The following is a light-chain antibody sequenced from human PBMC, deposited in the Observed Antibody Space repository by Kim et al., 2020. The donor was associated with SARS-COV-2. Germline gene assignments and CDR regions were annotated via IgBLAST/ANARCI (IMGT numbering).Light chain of an antibody. J-gene: IGLJ2*01. CDR3: QSYDSSLSGVV. CDR2: GNS. CDR1: SSNIGAGYD. Sequence: QSVLTQPPSVSGAPGQRVTISCTGSSSNIGAGYDVHWYQQLPGTAPKLLIYGNSNRPSGVPDRFSGSKSGTSASLAINGLQAEDEADYYCQSYDSSLSGVVFGGGTQLTV. V-gene: IGLV1-40*01.